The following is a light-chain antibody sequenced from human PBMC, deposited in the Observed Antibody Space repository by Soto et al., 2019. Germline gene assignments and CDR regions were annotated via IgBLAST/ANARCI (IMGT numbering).Light chain of an antibody. Sequence: EFVLTQXPGTLSLSPGERATLSCRASQSVSSSYLAWYQQKPGQAPRLLIYGASSRATGIPDRFSGSGSGTDFTLTISRLEPEDFAVYYCQQYGSSPFTFGPGTKVDIK. V-gene: IGKV3-20*01. CDR1: QSVSSSY. J-gene: IGKJ3*01. CDR2: GAS. CDR3: QQYGSSPFT.